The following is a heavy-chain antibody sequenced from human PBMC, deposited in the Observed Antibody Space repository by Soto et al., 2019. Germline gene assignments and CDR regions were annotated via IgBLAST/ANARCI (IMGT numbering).Heavy chain of an antibody. CDR1: GGSISSHY. J-gene: IGHJ4*02. V-gene: IGHV4-59*11. Sequence: PSETLSLTCTVSGGSISSHYCTWIRQPPGKGLEWIGYFYNSGSSSYNPSLKSRVTMSVDTSRNQFTLKLSSMTAADTAVYYCARGYEWFDYWGQGTLVTVSS. CDR2: FYNSGSS. D-gene: IGHD3-3*01. CDR3: ARGYEWFDY.